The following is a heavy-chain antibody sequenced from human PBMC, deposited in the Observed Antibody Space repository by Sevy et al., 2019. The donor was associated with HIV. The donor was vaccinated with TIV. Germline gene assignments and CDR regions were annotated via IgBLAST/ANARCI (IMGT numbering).Heavy chain of an antibody. CDR1: GGSVSSGSYY. V-gene: IGHV4-61*01. CDR2: IYYSGST. D-gene: IGHD3-10*01. Sequence: SETLSLTCTVSGGSVSSGSYYWSWIRQPPGKGLEWIGYIYYSGSTNYNPSLKCRVTISVDTSKNQFSLKLSSVTAADTAVYYCAREVRAGSGSYSTDYWGQGTLVTVSS. CDR3: AREVRAGSGSYSTDY. J-gene: IGHJ4*02.